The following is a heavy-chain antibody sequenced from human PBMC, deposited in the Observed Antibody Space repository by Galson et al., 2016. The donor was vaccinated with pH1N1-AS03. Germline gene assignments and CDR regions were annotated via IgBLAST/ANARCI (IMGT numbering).Heavy chain of an antibody. CDR3: ARTDVAGWGYYFDY. Sequence: ETLSLTCTASGDSIINYYWSWIRQSPGKALEWIGYVYYLGSTNYNPSLKSRVTISVDTSKNQFSLNLGSVTAADTAVYYCARTDVAGWGYYFDYWGQGTLVTVSS. J-gene: IGHJ4*02. V-gene: IGHV4-59*01. CDR2: VYYLGST. D-gene: IGHD6-19*01. CDR1: GDSIINYY.